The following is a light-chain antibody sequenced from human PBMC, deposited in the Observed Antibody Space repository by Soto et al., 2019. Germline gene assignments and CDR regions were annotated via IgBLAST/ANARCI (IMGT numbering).Light chain of an antibody. CDR1: QSISSW. J-gene: IGKJ1*01. Sequence: DIQMTQSPSTLSAPVGDRVTITCRASQSISSWLAWYQQKPGKAPNLLIYKASSLESGVPSRFSGSGSGTEFTLTISSLQPDDFATYYCQQYKSYPGTFGQGTKVEIK. V-gene: IGKV1-5*03. CDR3: QQYKSYPGT. CDR2: KAS.